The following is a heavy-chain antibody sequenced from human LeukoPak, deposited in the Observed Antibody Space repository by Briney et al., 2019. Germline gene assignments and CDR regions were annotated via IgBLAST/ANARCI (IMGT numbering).Heavy chain of an antibody. Sequence: ASVKVSCKASGYTFTSYGISWVRQAPGQGLEWMGWISAYNGNTNYAQKLQGRVTMTTDTSTSTAYMELRSLRSDDTAVYYCARVAQQLVRNWFDPWGQGTLVTVSS. CDR2: ISAYNGNT. CDR3: ARVAQQLVRNWFDP. CDR1: GYTFTSYG. D-gene: IGHD6-13*01. J-gene: IGHJ5*02. V-gene: IGHV1-18*01.